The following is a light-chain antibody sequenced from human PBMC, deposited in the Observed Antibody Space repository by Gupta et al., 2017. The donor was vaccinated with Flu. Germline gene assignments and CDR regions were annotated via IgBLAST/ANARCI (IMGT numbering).Light chain of an antibody. V-gene: IGKV3-15*01. CDR1: QEIAGN. CDR2: GAS. CDR3: QQYNNWPLT. J-gene: IGKJ4*01. Sequence: DIVMTQSPGTLSVSPGEGATLSCRASQEIAGNLAWYQQKPGQAPRLLLSGASTRATGTPARFSGSRSGTEFTLTISSLQSEDFAVYYCQQYNNWPLTFGGGTKVEIK.